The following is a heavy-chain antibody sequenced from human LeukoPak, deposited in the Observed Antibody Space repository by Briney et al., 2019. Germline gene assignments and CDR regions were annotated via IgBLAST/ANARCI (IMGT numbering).Heavy chain of an antibody. CDR1: GFTFTKCA. CDR2: ITATGDTA. J-gene: IGHJ4*02. CDR3: AKDGSSDSYDY. D-gene: IGHD6-19*01. Sequence: PGGSLRLSCVASGFTFTKCAMSWIRQAPGKGLEWVAIITATGDTAYYADSVKGRFTISRDNSRNTVYMQMNSLRAEDTAVYYCAKDGSSDSYDYWGQGTLVTVSS. V-gene: IGHV3-23*01.